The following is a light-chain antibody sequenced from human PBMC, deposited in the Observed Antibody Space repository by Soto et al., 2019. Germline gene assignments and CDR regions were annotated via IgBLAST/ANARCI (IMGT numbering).Light chain of an antibody. V-gene: IGKV3-20*01. CDR3: QQYGSSPLT. CDR1: QGLSSTS. J-gene: IGKJ4*01. Sequence: EIVLTQSPGTLSLSPGERATLSCRASQGLSSTSLAWYQQKPGQAPRVLIYGASSRATGIPDRFSGSGSGTDFTLTITRLEPEDFAIYYCQQYGSSPLTFGGGTRVEIK. CDR2: GAS.